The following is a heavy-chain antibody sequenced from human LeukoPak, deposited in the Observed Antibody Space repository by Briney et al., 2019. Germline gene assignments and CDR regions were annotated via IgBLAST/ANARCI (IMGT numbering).Heavy chain of an antibody. D-gene: IGHD3-10*01. CDR3: AKERLTYYFGSGSDF. Sequence: GGSLRLSCAASGFTFSTYNMNWVRQAPGRGLEWVSSISSSSSYIYYADSVKGRFTISRDNAKNSLYLQMNSLRAEDTAVYYCAKERLTYYFGSGSDFWGQGALVTVTS. CDR1: GFTFSTYN. CDR2: ISSSSSYI. V-gene: IGHV3-21*01. J-gene: IGHJ4*02.